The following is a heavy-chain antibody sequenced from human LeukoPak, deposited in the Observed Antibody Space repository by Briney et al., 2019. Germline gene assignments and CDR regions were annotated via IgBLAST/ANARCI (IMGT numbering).Heavy chain of an antibody. CDR2: INHSGST. CDR3: ARSWGFGVVIIRWHNWFDP. V-gene: IGHV4-34*01. D-gene: IGHD3-3*01. CDR1: GGSFSGYY. Sequence: SETLSLTCAVYGGSFSGYYWSWIRQPPGKGLEWIGEINHSGSTNYNPSLKSRVTISVDTSKNQFSLKLSSVTAADTAVYYCARSWGFGVVIIRWHNWFDPWGQGTLVTVSS. J-gene: IGHJ5*02.